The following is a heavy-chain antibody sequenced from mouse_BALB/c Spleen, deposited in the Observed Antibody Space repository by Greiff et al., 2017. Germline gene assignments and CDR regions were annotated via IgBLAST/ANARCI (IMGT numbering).Heavy chain of an antibody. V-gene: IGHV5-4*02. CDR3: ARGGYGNSLYAMDY. CDR1: GFTFSDYY. D-gene: IGHD2-10*02. CDR2: ISDGGSYT. Sequence: EVQLVESGGGLVKPGGSLKLSCAASGFTFSDYYMYWVRQTPEKRLEWVATISDGGSYTYYPDSVKGRFTISRDTAKNNLYLQMRRLKSEDTAMYYGARGGYGNSLYAMDYWGQGTSVTVSS. J-gene: IGHJ4*01.